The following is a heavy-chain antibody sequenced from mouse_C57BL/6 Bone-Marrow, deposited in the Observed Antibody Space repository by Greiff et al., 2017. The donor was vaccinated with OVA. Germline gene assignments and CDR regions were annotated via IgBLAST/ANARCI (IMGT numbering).Heavy chain of an antibody. CDR1: GYSFTGYY. V-gene: IGHV1-31*01. CDR3: ARSYWYFDD. Sequence: VQLKESGPELVKPGASVKISCKASGYSFTGYYMHWVKQSPGNILDWIGFIYPYNGVSSYNQKFKGKATLTVDTSSSTAYMELRSLASEDSAFYYCARSYWYFDDWGTGTTVTVSS. J-gene: IGHJ1*03. CDR2: IYPYNGVS.